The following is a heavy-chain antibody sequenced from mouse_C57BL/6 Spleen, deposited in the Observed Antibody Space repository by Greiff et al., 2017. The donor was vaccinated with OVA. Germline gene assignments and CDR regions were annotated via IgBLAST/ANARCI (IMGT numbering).Heavy chain of an antibody. V-gene: IGHV1-82*01. D-gene: IGHD1-1*01. Sequence: VQLQQSGPELVKPGASVKISCKASGYAFSSSWMNWVKQRPGKGLEWIGRIYPGDGDTNYNGKFKGKATLTADKSSSTAYMQLSSLTSEDSAVYFCARRYDYGNDMDYWGQGTTVTVSS. CDR1: GYAFSSSW. CDR2: IYPGDGDT. CDR3: ARRYDYGNDMDY. J-gene: IGHJ4*01.